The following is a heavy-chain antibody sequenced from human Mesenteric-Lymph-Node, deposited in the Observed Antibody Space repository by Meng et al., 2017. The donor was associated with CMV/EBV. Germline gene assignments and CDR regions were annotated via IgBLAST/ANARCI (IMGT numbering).Heavy chain of an antibody. CDR3: ARASSGWYTGAVKFDH. Sequence: ASIASSGYYWGWIRQPPGKGLEWIGSIYYSGSTDCNPSLKSRVTMSVDTSKNQFSVKLSSMTAADTAVYYCARASSGWYTGAVKFDHWGQGTLVTVSS. CDR1: ASIASSGYY. V-gene: IGHV4-39*01. J-gene: IGHJ4*02. D-gene: IGHD6-19*01. CDR2: IYYSGST.